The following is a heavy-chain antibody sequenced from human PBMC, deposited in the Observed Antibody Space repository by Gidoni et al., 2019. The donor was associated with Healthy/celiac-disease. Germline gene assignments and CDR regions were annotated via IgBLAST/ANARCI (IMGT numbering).Heavy chain of an antibody. CDR2: ISWNSGSI. V-gene: IGHV3-9*01. J-gene: IGHJ3*02. Sequence: EVQLVESGGGLVQPGRSLSLSCAASGFTFDDYAMHWVRQAPGKGLEWVSGISWNSGSIGYADSVKGRFTISRDNAKNSLYLQMNSLRAEDTALYYCAKGGLLAAFDIWGQGTMVTVSS. CDR3: AKGGLLAAFDI. D-gene: IGHD2-15*01. CDR1: GFTFDDYA.